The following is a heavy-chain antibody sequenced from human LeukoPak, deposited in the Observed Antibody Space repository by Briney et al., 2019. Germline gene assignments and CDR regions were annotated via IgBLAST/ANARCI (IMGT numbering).Heavy chain of an antibody. Sequence: SETLSLTCTVSGGSISSSSYYWGWIRQPPGKGLEWIGSIYYTGSTYSNPSLKSRVTISVDTSKNQFSLRLSSVTAADTAVYYCARRRKNPTYGNYEYYLDYWGQGTLVTVSS. D-gene: IGHD4-11*01. CDR3: ARRRKNPTYGNYEYYLDY. V-gene: IGHV4-39*01. CDR2: IYYTGST. CDR1: GGSISSSSYY. J-gene: IGHJ4*02.